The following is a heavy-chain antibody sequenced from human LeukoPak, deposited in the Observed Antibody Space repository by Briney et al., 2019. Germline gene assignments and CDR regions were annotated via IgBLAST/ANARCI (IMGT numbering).Heavy chain of an antibody. CDR1: GGSVTSGSYY. V-gene: IGHV4-61*01. D-gene: IGHD3-16*01. CDR3: ARDRRAYGGYLDL. J-gene: IGHJ2*01. CDR2: PYDSGST. Sequence: SETLSLTCTVSGGSVTSGSYYWSWIRQPPGRGLEWIGYPYDSGSTNYNPSLKSRVTASLDTSKNQFSLNLSSVTAADTAVYYCARDRRAYGGYLDLWGRGTLVTVSS.